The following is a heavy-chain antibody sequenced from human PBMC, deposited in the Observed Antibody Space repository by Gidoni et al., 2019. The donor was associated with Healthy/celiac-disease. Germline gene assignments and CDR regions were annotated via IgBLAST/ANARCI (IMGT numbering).Heavy chain of an antibody. J-gene: IGHJ3*02. CDR3: ARDRFSLYGKNAFDI. Sequence: QVQLQESGPGLVKPSQTLSPTCTVSVGPITSGGYYWRWNRQHPGKGLEWIGYLYSSGSNYYNPSLKSRVTISVDTSKKQFYLKLISVTAADTAVYYCARDRFSLYGKNAFDIWGQGTMVTVSS. D-gene: IGHD1-26*01. V-gene: IGHV4-31*03. CDR1: VGPITSGGYY. CDR2: LYSSGSN.